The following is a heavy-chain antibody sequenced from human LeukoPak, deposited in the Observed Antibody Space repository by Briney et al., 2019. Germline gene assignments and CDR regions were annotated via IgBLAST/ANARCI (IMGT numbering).Heavy chain of an antibody. CDR2: FDPEDGET. J-gene: IGHJ6*03. Sequence: ASVKVSCKVSGYTLTELSMHWVRQAPGKGLEWMGGFDPEDGETIYAQKFQGRVTMTEDTSTDTAYMELSSLRSEDTAVYYCATDPYGSSMRGHYYYMDVWGKGTTVTVSS. CDR3: ATDPYGSSMRGHYYYMDV. D-gene: IGHD3-10*01. CDR1: GYTLTELS. V-gene: IGHV1-24*01.